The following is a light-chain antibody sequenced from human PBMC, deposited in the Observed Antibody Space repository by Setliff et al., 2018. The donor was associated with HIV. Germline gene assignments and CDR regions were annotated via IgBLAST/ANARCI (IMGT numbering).Light chain of an antibody. Sequence: EIVMTRSPATLSVSPGERATLSCRASQSVSSFYLAWYQQKFGQAPRLLIYSASNRATGIPDRFSGSGTGTDFTLTISRLEPEDFGVYYCQHYGNSRYSFGQGTKVDIK. J-gene: IGKJ2*03. CDR3: QHYGNSRYS. V-gene: IGKV3-20*01. CDR1: QSVSSFY. CDR2: SAS.